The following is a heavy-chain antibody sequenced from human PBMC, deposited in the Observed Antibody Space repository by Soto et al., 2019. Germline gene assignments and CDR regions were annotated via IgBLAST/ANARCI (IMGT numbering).Heavy chain of an antibody. CDR2: ITTASGDT. Sequence: VKVSCKTFGYLLSGYQVHWLCQAPGQSPEWMGYITTASGDTEYSQKFQGRVTITSDTSASTVYMDLSSLTSEDTAVYYCAREDGGGALDYWGQGTLVTVSS. V-gene: IGHV1-3*04. D-gene: IGHD3-10*01. CDR3: AREDGGGALDY. J-gene: IGHJ4*01. CDR1: GYLLSGYQ.